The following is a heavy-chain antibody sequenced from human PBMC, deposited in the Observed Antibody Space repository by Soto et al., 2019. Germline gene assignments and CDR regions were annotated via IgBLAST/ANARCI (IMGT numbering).Heavy chain of an antibody. D-gene: IGHD6-6*01. CDR1: GAYMRNDYYY. Sequence: PSETLSLTCAVSGAYMRNDYYYWSWVRQKPGKDLEWIGHMHHSGRTHYNPSLKSRVAVSVDTSKNQFSLYLNSVTAADTAVYYCARWVEVSLDYFDSWGHGIPVTVSS. CDR3: ARWVEVSLDYFDS. V-gene: IGHV4-31*11. J-gene: IGHJ4*01. CDR2: MHHSGRT.